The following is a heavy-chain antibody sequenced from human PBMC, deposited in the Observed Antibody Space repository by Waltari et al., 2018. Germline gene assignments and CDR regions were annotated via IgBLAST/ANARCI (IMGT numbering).Heavy chain of an antibody. D-gene: IGHD1-20*01. CDR3: ARDISWYQFDS. V-gene: IGHV3-7*01. Sequence: EVQLVESGGGLVQPGGSLRLSCAASGFTFSSHWMSWVRQAPGKGLEWVARIKSDGRQQNYVDSVKGRFTISRDNAKNSLYLQRTSLRAEDTAVYYCARDISWYQFDSWGQGTLVTVSS. CDR2: IKSDGRQQ. J-gene: IGHJ4*02. CDR1: GFTFSSHW.